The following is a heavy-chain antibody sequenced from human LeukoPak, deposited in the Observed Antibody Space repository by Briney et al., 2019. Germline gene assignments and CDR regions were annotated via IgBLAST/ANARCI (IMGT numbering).Heavy chain of an antibody. J-gene: IGHJ4*02. CDR3: ARALSTPPRSDY. CDR2: INHSGST. CDR1: GGSFSGYY. D-gene: IGHD3-16*02. V-gene: IGHV4-34*01. Sequence: SETLSLTCAVYGGSFSGYYWSWIRQPPGEGLEWIGEINHSGSTNYNPSLKSRVTISVDTSKNQFSLKLSSVTAADTAVYYCARALSTPPRSDYWGQGTLVTVSS.